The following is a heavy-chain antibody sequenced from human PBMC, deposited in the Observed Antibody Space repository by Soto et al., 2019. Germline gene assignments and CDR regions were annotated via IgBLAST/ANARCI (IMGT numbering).Heavy chain of an antibody. D-gene: IGHD5-12*01. Sequence: VQLLESGGGLVQPGGSLRLSCAASGFIFSNYAMTWVRQAPGKGLERVSTISGSGGTTYYTDSVKGRFTISRDNSTNTLYLQMDSLTAEDTAGYYCAKSPLSTTIGFDFWGQGTLVTVSS. CDR1: GFIFSNYA. J-gene: IGHJ4*02. CDR3: AKSPLSTTIGFDF. V-gene: IGHV3-23*01. CDR2: ISGSGGTT.